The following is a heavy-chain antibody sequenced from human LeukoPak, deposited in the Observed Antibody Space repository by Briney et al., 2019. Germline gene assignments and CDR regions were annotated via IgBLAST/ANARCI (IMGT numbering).Heavy chain of an antibody. D-gene: IGHD3-3*01. CDR2: INHSGST. CDR3: ARGRVDTYYDFWSGYYRGYFDY. J-gene: IGHJ4*02. CDR1: GGSFSGYY. Sequence: SGTLSVTCAVYGGSFSGYYWSWLRQPPGKGLEWIGEINHSGSTNYNPSLKSRVTISVDTSKNQFSLKLSSVTAADTAVYYCARGRVDTYYDFWSGYYRGYFDYWGRGTLVTVSS. V-gene: IGHV4-34*01.